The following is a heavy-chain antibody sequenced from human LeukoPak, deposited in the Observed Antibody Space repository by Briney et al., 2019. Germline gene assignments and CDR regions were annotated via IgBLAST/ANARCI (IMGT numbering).Heavy chain of an antibody. Sequence: GGSLRLSCAASGFTFSSYSMSWVRQAPGKGLEWVSSISLSSSYIYYADSVKGRFTISRDNAKNSLYLQLNSLRAEDTAVYYCARDGDVSGYGDWYFDLWGRGTLVTVSS. D-gene: IGHD3-22*01. CDR1: GFTFSSYS. CDR2: ISLSSSYI. J-gene: IGHJ2*01. V-gene: IGHV3-21*01. CDR3: ARDGDVSGYGDWYFDL.